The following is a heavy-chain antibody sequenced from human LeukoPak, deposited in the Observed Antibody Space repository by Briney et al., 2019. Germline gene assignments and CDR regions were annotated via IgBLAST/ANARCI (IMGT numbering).Heavy chain of an antibody. Sequence: PGGSLRLSCAASGFTFSSYSMNWVRQAPGEGLEWVSSISSSSSYIYYADSVKGRFTISRDNAKNSLYLQMNSLRAEDTAVYYCARFGSSSWPYYFDYWGQGTLVTVSS. V-gene: IGHV3-21*01. CDR3: ARFGSSSWPYYFDY. J-gene: IGHJ4*02. D-gene: IGHD6-13*01. CDR1: GFTFSSYS. CDR2: ISSSSSYI.